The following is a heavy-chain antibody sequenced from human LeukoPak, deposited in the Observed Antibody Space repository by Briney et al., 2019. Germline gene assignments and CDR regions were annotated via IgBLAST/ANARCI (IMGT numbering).Heavy chain of an antibody. J-gene: IGHJ4*02. CDR3: AKRHGYDSSGYSPIDSGIIDY. CDR1: GFTFSSYA. D-gene: IGHD3-22*01. V-gene: IGHV3-23*01. Sequence: GGSLRLSCAASGFTFSSYAMNWVRQAPGKGLEWVSGISGSGGSTTYYADSVKGRFTISRDNSKNTLYLQMDSLRAEDTAVYYCAKRHGYDSSGYSPIDSGIIDYWGQGTLVTVSS. CDR2: ISGSGGSTT.